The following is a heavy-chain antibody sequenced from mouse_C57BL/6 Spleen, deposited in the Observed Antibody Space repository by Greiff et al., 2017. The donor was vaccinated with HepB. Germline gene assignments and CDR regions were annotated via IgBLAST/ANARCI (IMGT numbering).Heavy chain of an antibody. CDR2: ISSGGSYT. CDR3: TIVTTWYFDY. V-gene: IGHV5-6*01. J-gene: IGHJ2*01. D-gene: IGHD2-5*01. Sequence: EVKLVESGGDLVKPGGSLKLSCAASGFTFSSYGMSWVRQTPDKRLEWVATISSGGSYTYYPDSVKGRFTISRDNAKNTLYLQMSSLKSEDTAMYYCTIVTTWYFDYWGQGTTLTVSS. CDR1: GFTFSSYG.